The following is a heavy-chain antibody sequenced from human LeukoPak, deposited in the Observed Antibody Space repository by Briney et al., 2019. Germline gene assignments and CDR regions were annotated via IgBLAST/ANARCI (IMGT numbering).Heavy chain of an antibody. CDR2: TWYDGSNK. Sequence: PGGSLRLSCAASGFTFSSYGMHWVRQAPGKGLEWVAVTWYDGSNKYYADSVKGRFTISRDNSKNTLYLQMNSLRAEDTAVYYCALGGYSSGWYYFDYWGQGTLVTVSS. J-gene: IGHJ4*02. V-gene: IGHV3-33*01. CDR3: ALGGYSSGWYYFDY. CDR1: GFTFSSYG. D-gene: IGHD6-19*01.